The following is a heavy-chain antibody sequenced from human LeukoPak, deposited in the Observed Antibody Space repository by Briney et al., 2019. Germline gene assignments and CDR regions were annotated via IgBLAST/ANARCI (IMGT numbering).Heavy chain of an antibody. CDR1: GFTFSASW. CDR3: ARDSHLSRLLDY. V-gene: IGHV3-74*01. J-gene: IGHJ4*02. CDR2: MNLDGSVT. Sequence: GGSLRLSCEASGFTFSASWMYWVRHPPGKGMVWVSRMNLDGSVTSYADSVEGRFTISRDNAKNTLYLQMDSVRADDTAIYYCARDSHLSRLLDYWGQGTPVTVSS.